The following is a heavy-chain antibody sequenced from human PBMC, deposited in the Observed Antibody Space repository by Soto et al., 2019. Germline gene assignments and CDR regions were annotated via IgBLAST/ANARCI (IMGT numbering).Heavy chain of an antibody. CDR1: GGSVTSYY. Sequence: QVQLQESGPGLVKSSETLSLTCSVSGGSVTSYYWSWIRLPPGKGLGWIGYMSNSGVANYNPSLESRVTIAVDSSKNQFSLKLKSVTASDTAVYFCARLDLAYGGGYQFDYWGRGTLVSVTS. CDR3: ARLDLAYGGGYQFDY. V-gene: IGHV4-59*08. J-gene: IGHJ4*02. CDR2: MSNSGVA. D-gene: IGHD1-26*01.